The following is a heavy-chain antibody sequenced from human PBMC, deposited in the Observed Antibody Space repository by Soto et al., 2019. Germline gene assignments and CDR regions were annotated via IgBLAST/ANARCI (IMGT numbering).Heavy chain of an antibody. CDR2: AYYSGNT. J-gene: IGHJ5*02. D-gene: IGHD2-8*01. Sequence: SETLSLTSTVSGGSISSSGVSRGWVRQPPGKGLEWIGCAYYSGNTYYNPSLKSRVTISVGTSGNQFSLRLNSVTAADTAVYYCTKVSSGWFDPWGQGTLVTVSS. CDR1: GGSISSSGVS. CDR3: TKVSSGWFDP. V-gene: IGHV4-39*01.